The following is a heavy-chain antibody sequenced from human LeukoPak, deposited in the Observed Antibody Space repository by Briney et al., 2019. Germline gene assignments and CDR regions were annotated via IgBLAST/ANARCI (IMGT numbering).Heavy chain of an antibody. V-gene: IGHV4-4*09. CDR3: ARHYNYNWNYVDY. Sequence: SETLSLTCTVSGGSITSYYWSWLRQPPGKGLERIGYIYTSGSTNSAPSLKSRVTISVDTSKNQFSLKLYSVTAADTAVYYCARHYNYNWNYVDYWGQGTLVTVSS. D-gene: IGHD1-20*01. J-gene: IGHJ4*02. CDR1: GGSITSYY. CDR2: IYTSGST.